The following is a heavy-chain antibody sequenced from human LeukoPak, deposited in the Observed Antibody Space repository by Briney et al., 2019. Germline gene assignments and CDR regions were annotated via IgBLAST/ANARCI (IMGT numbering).Heavy chain of an antibody. CDR2: IKQDGSEK. D-gene: IGHD1-26*01. CDR3: TMIEWERWRG. CDR1: GFTFSNYW. V-gene: IGHV3-7*01. J-gene: IGHJ4*02. Sequence: GGSLRLSCAASGFTFSNYWMNWVRQAPGKGLEWVANIKQDGSEKYYVDSVERRFTVSRDNTKTSLYLQMNSLRAEDTAVYYCTMIEWERWRGWGQGTLVTVSS.